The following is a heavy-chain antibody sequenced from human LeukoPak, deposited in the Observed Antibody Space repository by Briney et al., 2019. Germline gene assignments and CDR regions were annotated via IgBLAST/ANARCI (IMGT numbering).Heavy chain of an antibody. CDR3: ARGGSSGYYYG. Sequence: SETLSLTCTVSGGSISSYYWSWIRQPAGKGLEWIGRLYTSGSTNYNPSLKSRVTMSVDTSKNQFSLKLTSMTAADTAVCYCARGGSSGYYYGWGQGTLVTVSS. D-gene: IGHD3-22*01. J-gene: IGHJ4*02. V-gene: IGHV4-4*07. CDR2: LYTSGST. CDR1: GGSISSYY.